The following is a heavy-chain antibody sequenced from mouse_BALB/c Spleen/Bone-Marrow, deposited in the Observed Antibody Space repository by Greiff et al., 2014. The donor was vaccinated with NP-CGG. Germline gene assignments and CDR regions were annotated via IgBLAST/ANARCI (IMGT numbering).Heavy chain of an antibody. V-gene: IGHV1-82*01. J-gene: IGHJ3*01. CDR3: ALYDYDGLSWFAY. Sequence: QVQLQQSGPELVKPGASVKISCKASGYAFSSSWMNWVKQRPGQGLEWIGRIYPGDGNTNYNGKFKGKATLTADKSSTTAYMQPSSLPSVDSAVYFCALYDYDGLSWFAYWGQGTLVTVSA. CDR1: GYAFSSSW. CDR2: IYPGDGNT. D-gene: IGHD2-4*01.